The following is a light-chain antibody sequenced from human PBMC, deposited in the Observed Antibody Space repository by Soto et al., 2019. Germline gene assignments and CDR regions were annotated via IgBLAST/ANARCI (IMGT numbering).Light chain of an antibody. CDR2: YDD. CDR1: NSNIGNNA. V-gene: IGLV1-36*01. Sequence: QLVLTQPPSVSGAPRQRVTISCSGSNSNIGNNAVNWYQQLPGKAPKLLIYYDDLLPSGVSDRFSGSKSGTSASLAISGLQSEDEAGYYCAAWYDSLNGPVFGGGTKLTVL. CDR3: AAWYDSLNGPV. J-gene: IGLJ2*01.